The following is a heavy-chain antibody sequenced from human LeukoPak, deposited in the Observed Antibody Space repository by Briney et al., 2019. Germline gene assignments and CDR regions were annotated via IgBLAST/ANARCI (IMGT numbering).Heavy chain of an antibody. J-gene: IGHJ6*03. CDR1: GFTFDDYA. V-gene: IGHV3-43D*03. CDR3: AKDSGDSSGYAHYYYYYYMDV. CDR2: ISWDGGST. D-gene: IGHD3-22*01. Sequence: GGSLRLSCAASGFTFDDYAMHWVRQAPGKGLEWVSLISWDGGSTCYADSVKGRFTISRDNSKNSLYLQMNSLRAVDTALYYCAKDSGDSSGYAHYYYYYYMDVWGKGTTVTVSS.